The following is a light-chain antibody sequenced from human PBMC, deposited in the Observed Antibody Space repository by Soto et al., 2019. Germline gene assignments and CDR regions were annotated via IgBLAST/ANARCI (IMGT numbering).Light chain of an antibody. CDR3: QQSYGNPYT. CDR2: FAS. J-gene: IGKJ2*01. CDR1: QTVTRY. V-gene: IGKV1-39*01. Sequence: DIPMTQSPSSLSASVGDRVSIACRASQTVTRYLNWYRQKPGKAPELLIYFASTLQAGVPSRFSASGFGTDFTLTISSLQPEDFATYFCQQSYGNPYTFGQGT.